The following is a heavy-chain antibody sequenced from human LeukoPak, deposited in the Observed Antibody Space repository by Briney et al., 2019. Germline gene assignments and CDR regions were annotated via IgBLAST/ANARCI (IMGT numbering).Heavy chain of an antibody. J-gene: IGHJ4*02. CDR3: ARGAPRGYSF. Sequence: SETLSLTCTVSGGSISSYYWSWIRQPPGKGLEWIGYIYYSGSTYYNPSLKSRVTISVDTSKNQFSLKLSSVTAADTAVYYCARGAPRGYSFWGQGTLVTVSS. CDR2: IYYSGST. D-gene: IGHD5-18*01. CDR1: GGSISSYY. V-gene: IGHV4-59*12.